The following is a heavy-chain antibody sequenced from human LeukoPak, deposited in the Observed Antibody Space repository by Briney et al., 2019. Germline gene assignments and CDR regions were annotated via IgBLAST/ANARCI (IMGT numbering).Heavy chain of an antibody. V-gene: IGHV1-2*02. CDR3: ARADIVVVPAATPVEWLDT. Sequence: ASVNVSCKASRYTFTGYYMHWVRQAPGQRLEWMGWINPNSGGTNYAQKFQGRVTMTRDTSIRTDYMELSSLRSDDTAVYYCARADIVVVPAATPVEWLDTWGQGTLVTVSS. CDR1: RYTFTGYY. CDR2: INPNSGGT. D-gene: IGHD2-2*01. J-gene: IGHJ5*02.